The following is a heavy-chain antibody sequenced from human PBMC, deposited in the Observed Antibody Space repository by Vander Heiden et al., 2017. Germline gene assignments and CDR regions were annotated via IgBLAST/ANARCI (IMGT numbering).Heavy chain of an antibody. J-gene: IGHJ4*02. V-gene: IGHV3-9*01. D-gene: IGHD5-18*01. CDR2: ISWSSGSY. Sequence: SCAVSGFTFDDYGMHWVRQAPGKGLEWVSGISWSSGSYGYADSVKGRFTISRDNAKNSLYLQMNNLRTEDTALYDGAKDVSRYSYAYDYWGQGSLGTVSS. CDR3: AKDVSRYSYAYDY. CDR1: GFTFDDYG.